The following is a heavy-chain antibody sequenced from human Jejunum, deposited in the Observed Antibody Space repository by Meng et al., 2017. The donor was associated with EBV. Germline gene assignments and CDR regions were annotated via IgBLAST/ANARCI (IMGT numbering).Heavy chain of an antibody. CDR1: GDSISSNNW. CDR2: IFHTGTT. J-gene: IGHJ4*02. D-gene: IGHD3-16*01. V-gene: IGHV4-4*02. Sequence: QVQRQESGPGLVKPSGTLSLTCAVSGDSISSNNWWSWVRQSPGQGLEWIREIFHTGTTTYNPSLKSRVTISVDKSKNQFSLNLNSVTAADTAVYYCARGSDYVWVFGGQGTLVTVSS. CDR3: ARGSDYVWVF.